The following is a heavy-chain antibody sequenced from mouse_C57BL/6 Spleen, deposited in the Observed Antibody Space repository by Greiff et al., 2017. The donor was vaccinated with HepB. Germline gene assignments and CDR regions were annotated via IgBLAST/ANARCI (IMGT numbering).Heavy chain of an antibody. CDR1: GFTFSSYA. J-gene: IGHJ4*01. V-gene: IGHV5-9-1*02. D-gene: IGHD1-1*01. CDR3: PRAHYYCSSYYAMDY. CDR2: ISSGGDYT. Sequence: EVKLMESGAGLVKPGGSLKLSCAASGFTFSSYAMSWVRQTPEKRLEWVAYISSGGDYTYYADTVKGRFTISRDNARNTLYLQMSRLKSEDTDMYYCPRAHYYCSSYYAMDYWGQGTSVTVSS.